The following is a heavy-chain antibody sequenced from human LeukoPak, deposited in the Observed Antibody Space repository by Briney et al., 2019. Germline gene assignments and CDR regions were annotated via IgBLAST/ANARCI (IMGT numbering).Heavy chain of an antibody. V-gene: IGHV4-34*01. CDR1: GGSFSGYY. D-gene: IGHD3-22*01. CDR2: INHSGST. J-gene: IGHJ3*02. Sequence: TSETLSLTCAVYGGSFSGYYWSWIRQPPGKGLEWIGEINHSGSTNYNPSLKSRVTISVDTSKNQFSLKLSSVTAADTAVYCCASLSSWVNYDSSGRAPFDIWGQGTMVTVSS. CDR3: ASLSSWVNYDSSGRAPFDI.